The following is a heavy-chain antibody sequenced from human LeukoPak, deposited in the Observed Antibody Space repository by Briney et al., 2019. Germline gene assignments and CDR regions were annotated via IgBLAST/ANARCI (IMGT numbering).Heavy chain of an antibody. Sequence: GGSLRLSCAASGFTFDSNGMHWVRQAPGKGLEWVSSISGGSTYYAASRKGRFTISRDNSKNTLHLQMNSLRAEDTAVYCCKKVAINCGGDCYLPTLYYYYYYYMDVWGKGTTVTVSS. CDR3: KKVAINCGGDCYLPTLYYYYYYYMDV. V-gene: IGHV3-38-3*01. D-gene: IGHD2-21*02. J-gene: IGHJ6*03. CDR2: ISGGST. CDR1: GFTFDSNG.